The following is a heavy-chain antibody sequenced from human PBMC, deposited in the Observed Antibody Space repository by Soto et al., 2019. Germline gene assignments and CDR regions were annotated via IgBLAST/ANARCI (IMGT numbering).Heavy chain of an antibody. Sequence: GGSLRLSCAVSGFSFGSYCMSWVRQAPGRGLEWVATIAHDGSEKFYVDSVKGRSTISRDNTKSSLYLQMNSLRAEDTALYYCAGESNAHFYSWGLGNTVPVSS. J-gene: IGHJ4*02. V-gene: IGHV3-7*01. D-gene: IGHD7-27*01. CDR1: GFSFGSYC. CDR3: AGESNAHFYS. CDR2: IAHDGSEK.